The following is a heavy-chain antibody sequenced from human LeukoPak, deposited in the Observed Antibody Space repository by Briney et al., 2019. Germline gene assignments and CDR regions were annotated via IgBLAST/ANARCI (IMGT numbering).Heavy chain of an antibody. V-gene: IGHV3-21*01. CDR2: ISSGSSAI. CDR3: ARGHTAVTRHFDF. Sequence: GGSLRLSCAASGFTFSAYSMTWVRQAPGKGLEWVSIISSGSSAIFSADALKGRFTISRDDAKNLLYLDMNSLRAEDTAVYYCARGHTAVTRHFDFWGQGTLVTVSS. D-gene: IGHD4-17*01. J-gene: IGHJ4*02. CDR1: GFTFSAYS.